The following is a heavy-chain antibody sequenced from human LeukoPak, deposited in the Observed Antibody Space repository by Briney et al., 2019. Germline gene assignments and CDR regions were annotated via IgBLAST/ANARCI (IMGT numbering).Heavy chain of an antibody. D-gene: IGHD6-13*01. V-gene: IGHV3-30*18. Sequence: GGSLRLSCAASGFTFSNYGMHWVRQAPGKGLEWVSVISFDGSAKYYADSVKGRFTIPRDNSKNTLYLQMTSLRAEDTAVYYCAKDRVTAAGYYFDYWGQGTLVTVSS. CDR3: AKDRVTAAGYYFDY. CDR2: ISFDGSAK. J-gene: IGHJ4*02. CDR1: GFTFSNYG.